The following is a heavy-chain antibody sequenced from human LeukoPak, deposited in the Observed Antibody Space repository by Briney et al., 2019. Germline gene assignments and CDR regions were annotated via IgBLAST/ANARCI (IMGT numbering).Heavy chain of an antibody. CDR2: ISSSSSYI. Sequence: GGSLRLSCAASGFTFSSYSMNWVRQAPGKGLEWVSSISSSSSYIYYADSVKGRFTISRDNAKNSLYLQMNSLRAKDTAVYYCARGLLGYCSGGSCYSDYFDYWGQGTLVTVSS. V-gene: IGHV3-21*01. J-gene: IGHJ4*02. D-gene: IGHD2-15*01. CDR3: ARGLLGYCSGGSCYSDYFDY. CDR1: GFTFSSYS.